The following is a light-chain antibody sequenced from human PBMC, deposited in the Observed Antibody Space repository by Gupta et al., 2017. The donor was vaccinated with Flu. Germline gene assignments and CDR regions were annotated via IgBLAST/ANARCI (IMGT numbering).Light chain of an antibody. CDR3: QQRYNWPPLT. Sequence: EIVLTHSPATLPLSPGERATLSCRASQSISNYLAWYQQKPGQPPRLLIYDASSRATDIPARFSGSGSGTDFTLTISSLEPEDFAVYYCQQRYNWPPLTFGGGTKVEIK. V-gene: IGKV3-11*01. CDR1: QSISNY. CDR2: DAS. J-gene: IGKJ4*01.